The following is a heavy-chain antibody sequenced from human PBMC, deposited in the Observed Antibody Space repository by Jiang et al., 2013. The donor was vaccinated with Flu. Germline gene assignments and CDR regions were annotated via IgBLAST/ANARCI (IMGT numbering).Heavy chain of an antibody. Sequence: PGGSLRLSCAASGFTFSSYSMNWVRQAPGKGLEWVSYIGTRGTTIYYADSVKGRFTVSRDSAKKSLYLQMNSLRAEDTAVYYCVKEWGSYGGNPRAFDVWGQGTKVTVSS. CDR2: IGTRGTTI. CDR3: VKEWGSYGGNPRAFDV. CDR1: GFTFSSYS. D-gene: IGHD4-23*01. J-gene: IGHJ3*01. V-gene: IGHV3-48*01.